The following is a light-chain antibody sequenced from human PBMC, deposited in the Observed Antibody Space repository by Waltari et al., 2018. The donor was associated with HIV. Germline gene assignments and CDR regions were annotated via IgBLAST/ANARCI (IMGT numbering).Light chain of an antibody. CDR1: QDISNY. CDR2: DAS. J-gene: IGKJ2*01. CDR3: QQYDNLPRYT. V-gene: IGKV1-33*01. Sequence: DIQMTHSPSSLSASVGDRVTISCQASQDISNYFNWYQQKPGKGPKLLIYDASNLETGVPSRFSGSGSGTDFTFTISSLQPEDIATYYCQQYDNLPRYTFGQGTKLEIK.